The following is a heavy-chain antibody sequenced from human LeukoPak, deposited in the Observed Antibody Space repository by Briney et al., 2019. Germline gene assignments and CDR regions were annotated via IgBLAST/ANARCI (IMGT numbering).Heavy chain of an antibody. V-gene: IGHV3-33*08. CDR3: ARGPGSAVVISALDV. D-gene: IGHD3-22*01. J-gene: IGHJ3*01. CDR2: IRYDGKNE. CDR1: GFTFSHYA. Sequence: GRSLRLSCAASGFTFSHYAMHWVRQAPGKGLEWVALIRYDGKNEYYADSVKGRFTVSRDNSKNTLYLQMSGLRVDDTAVYYCARGPGSAVVISALDVWGQGTMVIVSS.